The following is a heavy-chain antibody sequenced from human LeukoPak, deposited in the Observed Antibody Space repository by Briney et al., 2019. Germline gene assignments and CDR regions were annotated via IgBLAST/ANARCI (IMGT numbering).Heavy chain of an antibody. CDR1: GGTFSSYA. J-gene: IGHJ6*02. CDR3: AREGVGATDHYYYGMDV. Sequence: GASVKVSCKASGGTFSSYAISWVRQAPGQGLEWMGRIIPILGIANYAQKFQGRVTITADKSTSTAYMELSSLRSEDTAVYYCAREGVGATDHYYYGMDVWGQGTTVTVSS. CDR2: IIPILGIA. V-gene: IGHV1-69*04. D-gene: IGHD1-26*01.